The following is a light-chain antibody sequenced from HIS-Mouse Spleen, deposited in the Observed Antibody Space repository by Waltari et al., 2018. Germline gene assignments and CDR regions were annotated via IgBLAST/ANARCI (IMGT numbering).Light chain of an antibody. CDR2: EGS. CDR1: SSDVGGYNY. Sequence: QSALTQPPSASGSPGQSVTISCTGTSSDVGGYNYVSWYQQHPGKAPKLMIYEGSKRPSGVPDRCSGSKSGNTASLTVSGLQAEDEADYYCSSYAGSNNLGFGGGTKLTVL. CDR3: SSYAGSNNLG. J-gene: IGLJ2*01. V-gene: IGLV2-8*01.